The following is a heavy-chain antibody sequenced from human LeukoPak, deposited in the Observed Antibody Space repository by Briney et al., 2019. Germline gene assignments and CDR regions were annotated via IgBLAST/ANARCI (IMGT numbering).Heavy chain of an antibody. J-gene: IGHJ6*02. CDR1: GFTFSSYS. CDR3: ARVLEAYCGGDCRWSYYYGMDV. V-gene: IGHV3-21*01. CDR2: ISSSSSYI. D-gene: IGHD2-21*02. Sequence: GGSLRLSCAASGFTFSSYSMNWVRQAPGKGLEWVSSISSSSSYIYYADSVKGRFTISRDIAKNSLYLQMNSLRAEDTAVYYCARVLEAYCGGDCRWSYYYGMDVWGQRTTVTVSS.